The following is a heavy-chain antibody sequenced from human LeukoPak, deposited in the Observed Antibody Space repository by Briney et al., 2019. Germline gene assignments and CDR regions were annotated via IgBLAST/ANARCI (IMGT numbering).Heavy chain of an antibody. D-gene: IGHD5-18*01. V-gene: IGHV4-39*07. CDR3: ARGHPGEDTAMALYYYYYMDV. J-gene: IGHJ6*03. CDR2: INHSGST. Sequence: SETLSLTCTVSGGSISSSSYYWSWIRQPPGKGLEWIGEINHSGSTNYNPSLKSRVTISVDTSKNQFSLKLSSVTAADTAVYYCARGHPGEDTAMALYYYYYMDVWGKGTTVTVSS. CDR1: GGSISSSSYY.